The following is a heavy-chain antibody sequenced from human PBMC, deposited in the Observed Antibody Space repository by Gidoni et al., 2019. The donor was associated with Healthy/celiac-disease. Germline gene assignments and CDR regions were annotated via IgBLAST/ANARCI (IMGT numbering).Heavy chain of an antibody. CDR1: GFPFSSYA. V-gene: IGHV3-23*01. Sequence: EVQLLESGGGLVQPGGSLRLSCAASGFPFSSYAMSWVRQAPGKGLEWVSAISGSGGSTYYADSVKGRFTISRDNSKNTLHLQMNSLRAEDTAVYYCAKDRRVIPNPYDYWGQGTLVTVSS. CDR3: AKDRRVIPNPYDY. CDR2: ISGSGGST. J-gene: IGHJ4*02. D-gene: IGHD3-16*02.